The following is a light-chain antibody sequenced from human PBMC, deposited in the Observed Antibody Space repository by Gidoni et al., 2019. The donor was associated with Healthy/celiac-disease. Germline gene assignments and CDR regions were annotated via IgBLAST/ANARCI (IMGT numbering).Light chain of an antibody. V-gene: IGKV1-39*01. CDR1: QSISNY. CDR2: SAS. CDR3: QQSFSTPST. Sequence: DIQMTQSPSSLSASVGDRVTITCRASQSISNYLNWYQQKPGKAPKLLIYSASSLQSGVTSRFSGSGSGIDFTLTISSLQPEDFATYYCQQSFSTPSTFGQGTKVEIK. J-gene: IGKJ1*01.